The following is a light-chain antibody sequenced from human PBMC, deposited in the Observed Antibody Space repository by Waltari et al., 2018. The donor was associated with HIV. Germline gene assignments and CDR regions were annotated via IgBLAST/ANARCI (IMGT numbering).Light chain of an antibody. Sequence: QSVLTQPPSASGTPGQRVTISCSGRSSNLGSNTVNWYQQLPGTAPKLLIYSNNQRPSGVPDRFSGSKSGTSASLAISGLQSEDEADYYCAAWDDSLKNVFGTGTKVTVL. J-gene: IGLJ1*01. CDR3: AAWDDSLKNV. CDR1: SSNLGSNT. V-gene: IGLV1-44*01. CDR2: SNN.